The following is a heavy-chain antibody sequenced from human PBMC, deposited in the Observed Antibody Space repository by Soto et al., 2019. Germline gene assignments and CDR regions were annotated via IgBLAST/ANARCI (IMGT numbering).Heavy chain of an antibody. J-gene: IGHJ4*02. CDR2: ISSSARTI. CDR3: AREGGYSSYDAQGFDS. Sequence: SLRLSCVGSEFTFSDYEMNWVRQAPGKGLEWVAYISSSARTIHYADSVRGRFTISRDNAWNSLYLQMDALGADDTAVYYCAREGGYSSYDAQGFDSWGQGTLVTVSS. CDR1: EFTFSDYE. V-gene: IGHV3-48*03. D-gene: IGHD5-12*01.